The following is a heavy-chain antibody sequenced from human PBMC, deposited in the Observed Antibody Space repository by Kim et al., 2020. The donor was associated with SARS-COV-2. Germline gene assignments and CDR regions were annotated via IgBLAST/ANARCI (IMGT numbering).Heavy chain of an antibody. J-gene: IGHJ5*02. CDR1: GFTFSDYY. CDR3: ARDYSSSLINWFDP. V-gene: IGHV3-11*01. Sequence: GGSLRLSCAASGFTFSDYYMSWIRQAPGKGLEWVSYISSSGSTIYYADSVKGRFTISRDNAKNSLYLQMNSLRAEDTAVYYCARDYSSSLINWFDPWGQGTLVTVSS. CDR2: ISSSGSTI. D-gene: IGHD6-13*01.